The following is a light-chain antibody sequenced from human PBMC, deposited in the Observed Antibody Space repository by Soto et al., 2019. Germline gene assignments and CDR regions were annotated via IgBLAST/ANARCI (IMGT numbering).Light chain of an antibody. Sequence: QSALTQPASVSGSPGQSITISCTGTSSDVGAYNYVSWFQQHPDKAPKLMIYEVSNRPSGVSNRVSGSKSGNAASLTISGLQAEDEAYYFCFSFTTSNTHVFGTGTKVTVL. CDR3: FSFTTSNTHV. V-gene: IGLV2-14*01. J-gene: IGLJ1*01. CDR2: EVS. CDR1: SSDVGAYNY.